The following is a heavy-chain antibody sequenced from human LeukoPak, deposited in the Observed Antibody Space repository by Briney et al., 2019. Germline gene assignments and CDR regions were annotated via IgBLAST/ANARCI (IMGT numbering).Heavy chain of an antibody. CDR3: ARPAETYGDLDAFDI. CDR2: ISSSSSYI. Sequence: PGGSLRLSCAASGFTFSSYSMNWVRQAPGKGLEWVSSISSSSSYIYYADSVKGRFTISRDNAKNSLYLQMNSLRAEDTAVYYCARPAETYGDLDAFDIWGQGTMVTVSS. J-gene: IGHJ3*02. V-gene: IGHV3-21*01. CDR1: GFTFSSYS. D-gene: IGHD4-17*01.